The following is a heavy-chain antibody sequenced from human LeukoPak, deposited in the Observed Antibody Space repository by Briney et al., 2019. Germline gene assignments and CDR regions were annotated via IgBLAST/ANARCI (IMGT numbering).Heavy chain of an antibody. CDR3: ARHRYFDY. Sequence: SETLSLTCAVYGGSFSGYYWSWIRQPPGKGLEWIGEVNHSGSTNYNPSLKSRVTISVDTSKNQFSLKLSSVTAADTAVYYCARHRYFDYWGQGTLVTVSS. V-gene: IGHV4-34*01. CDR1: GGSFSGYY. CDR2: VNHSGST. J-gene: IGHJ4*02.